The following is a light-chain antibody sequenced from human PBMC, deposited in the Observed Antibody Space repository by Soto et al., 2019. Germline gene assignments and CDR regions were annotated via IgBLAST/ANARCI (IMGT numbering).Light chain of an antibody. CDR1: SSDVGGYNY. CDR3: SSYAGSILVV. V-gene: IGLV2-8*01. Sequence: QSALTQPPSASGSPGQSVTISCTGTSSDVGGYNYVSWYQQHPGKAPKLMIYEVSKRPSGVPDRFSGSKSGNTASLTVSGLQAEDEADYYCSSYAGSILVVFGGGTKVTVL. CDR2: EVS. J-gene: IGLJ2*01.